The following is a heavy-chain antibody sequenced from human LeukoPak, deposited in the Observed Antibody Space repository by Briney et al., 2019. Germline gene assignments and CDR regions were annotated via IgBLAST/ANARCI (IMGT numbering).Heavy chain of an antibody. CDR1: GGSISSYY. CDR3: ARAYGSGPEGGAFDI. D-gene: IGHD3-10*01. CDR2: IYYSGST. Sequence: KTSETLSLTCTVSGGSISSYYWSWIRQPPGKGLEWIGYIYYSGSTNYNPSLKSRVTISVDTSKNQFSLKLSSVTAAGTAVYYCARAYGSGPEGGAFDIWGQGTMVTVSS. J-gene: IGHJ3*02. V-gene: IGHV4-59*01.